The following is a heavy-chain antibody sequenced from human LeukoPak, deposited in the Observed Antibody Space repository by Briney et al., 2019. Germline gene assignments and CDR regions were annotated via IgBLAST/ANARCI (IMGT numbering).Heavy chain of an antibody. Sequence: GASVKVSCKASGYTFTSYDINWVRQATGQGLEWMGWMNPNSGNTGYAQKFQGRVTITADESTSTAYMELSSLRSEDTAVYYCARAGWFGELEGPWGQGTLVTVSS. V-gene: IGHV1-8*01. CDR2: MNPNSGNT. CDR1: GYTFTSYD. J-gene: IGHJ5*02. CDR3: ARAGWFGELEGP. D-gene: IGHD3-10*01.